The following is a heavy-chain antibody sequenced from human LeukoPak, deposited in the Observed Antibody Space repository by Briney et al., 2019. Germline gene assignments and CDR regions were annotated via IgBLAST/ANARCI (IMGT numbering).Heavy chain of an antibody. CDR1: GGSFSGYY. CDR2: INHSGST. CDR3: ASPFIAVAGTRGDY. V-gene: IGHV4-34*01. Sequence: SETLSLTCAVYGGSFSGYYWSWIRQPAGKGLEWMGEINHSGSTNYNPSLKSRVTISVDTSKNQFSLKLSSVTAADTAVYYCASPFIAVAGTRGDYWGQGTLVTVSS. D-gene: IGHD6-19*01. J-gene: IGHJ4*02.